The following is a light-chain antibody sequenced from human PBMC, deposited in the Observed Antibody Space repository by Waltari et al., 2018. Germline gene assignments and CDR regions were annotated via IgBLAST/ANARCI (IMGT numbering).Light chain of an antibody. Sequence: QSALTQPPSVSGSPGQSVTISCTGTSNDVASYNRVSWYQQPPGTAPKLMIYEVSNRPSGVPDRFSGSKSGNTASLTISGLQPEDEADYYCNSFTTSTTWVFGGGTRVTVL. CDR1: SNDVASYNR. J-gene: IGLJ3*02. V-gene: IGLV2-18*02. CDR2: EVS. CDR3: NSFTTSTTWV.